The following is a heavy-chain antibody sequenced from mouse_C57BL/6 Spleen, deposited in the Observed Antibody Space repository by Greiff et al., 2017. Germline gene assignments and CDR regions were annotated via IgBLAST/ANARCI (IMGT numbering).Heavy chain of an antibody. J-gene: IGHJ4*01. CDR1: GFNIKDDY. CDR3: ARDYGTSSGMDY. CDR2: IDPENGDT. D-gene: IGHD1-1*01. Sequence: VQLQQSGAELVRPGASVKLSCTASGFNIKDDYMHWVKQRPEQGLEWIGWIDPENGDTEYASKFQGKATITADTSSNTAYMQLSSLTSEDSAVYYCARDYGTSSGMDYWGQGTSVTVSS. V-gene: IGHV14-4*01.